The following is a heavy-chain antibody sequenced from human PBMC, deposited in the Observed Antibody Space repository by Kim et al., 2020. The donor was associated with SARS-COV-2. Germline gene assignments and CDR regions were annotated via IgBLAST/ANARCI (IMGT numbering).Heavy chain of an antibody. CDR2: IWYDGSNE. J-gene: IGHJ6*02. D-gene: IGHD3-3*01. CDR1: GFTFSSYG. CDR3: ARGPYQSYNFWSGSSDSMDV. V-gene: IGHV3-33*01. Sequence: GGSLRLSCAASGFTFSSYGMHWGRQAPGKGLEWVALIWYDGSNEYYADSVRGRFTISRDNSKKTLYLQMNSLRAEDTAVYFCARGPYQSYNFWSGSSDSMDVWGQGTTVTVSS.